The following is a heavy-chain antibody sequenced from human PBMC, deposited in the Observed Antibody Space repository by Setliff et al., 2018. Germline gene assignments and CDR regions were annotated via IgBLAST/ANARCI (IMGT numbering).Heavy chain of an antibody. V-gene: IGHV5-51*01. D-gene: IGHD6-13*01. CDR1: GYNFINYW. J-gene: IGHJ4*02. CDR2: IYPSDSDI. Sequence: GESLKISCKGSGYNFINYWIGWVRQMPGKGLEWMGIIYPSDSDIRYSPSFQGQVTISADKSISTAYLQWSSLKASDTAIYYCSRPAYSSGWYEIKGFDYWGQGTLVTVS. CDR3: SRPAYSSGWYEIKGFDY.